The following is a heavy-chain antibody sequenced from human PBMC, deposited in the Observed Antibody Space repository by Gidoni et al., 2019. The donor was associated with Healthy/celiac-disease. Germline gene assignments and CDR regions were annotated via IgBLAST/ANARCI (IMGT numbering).Heavy chain of an antibody. D-gene: IGHD1-26*01. CDR2: IRGSGGST. CDR3: AKDRVGATTEAGGNWFDP. V-gene: IGHV3-23*04. CDR1: GFSFSSYA. J-gene: IGHJ5*02. Sequence: EVQLVESWGGLVQPGGSLRLSCAASGFSFSSYAMSWVRQAPGKGLEWVSAIRGSGGSTYYEDSVKGRFTISRDNSKNTLYLQMNSLRAEETAVYYCAKDRVGATTEAGGNWFDPWGQGTLVTVSS.